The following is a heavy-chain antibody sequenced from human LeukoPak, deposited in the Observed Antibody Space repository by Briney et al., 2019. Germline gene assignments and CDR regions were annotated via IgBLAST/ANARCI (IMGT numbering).Heavy chain of an antibody. CDR3: ARWGSTTYPGDAFDI. CDR2: IYPADSDT. Sequence: HGECLKISCKGSGDSFTSYWMGWVRQIPTKNLEWRGFIYPADSDTRYSPSFQGQATISVDKSISTAYLQWSSLKASDTAMYYCARWGSTTYPGDAFDIWGQGKMVTVSS. V-gene: IGHV5-51*01. J-gene: IGHJ3*02. CDR1: GDSFTSYW. D-gene: IGHD1-1*01.